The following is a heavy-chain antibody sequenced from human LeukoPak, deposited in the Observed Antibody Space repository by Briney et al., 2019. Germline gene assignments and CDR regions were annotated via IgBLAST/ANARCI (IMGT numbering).Heavy chain of an antibody. CDR2: ISYDGSNK. D-gene: IGHD6-13*01. CDR3: ARGAKQQLATFDY. V-gene: IGHV3-30-3*01. J-gene: IGHJ4*02. Sequence: GGSLRLSCAASGFTFNSYAMHWVRQAPGKGLEWVAVISYDGSNKYYADSVKGRFTISRDNSKNTLYLQMNSLRAEDTAVYYCARGAKQQLATFDYWGQGPLVTVSS. CDR1: GFTFNSYA.